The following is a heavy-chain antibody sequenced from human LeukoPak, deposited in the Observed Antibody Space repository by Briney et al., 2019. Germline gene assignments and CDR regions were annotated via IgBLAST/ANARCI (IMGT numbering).Heavy chain of an antibody. V-gene: IGHV3-23*01. CDR1: GFTFSSYV. CDR2: ISESGDKT. Sequence: AGGSLRLSCAASGFTFSSYVMSWVRRASGKGLEWVSVISESGDKTDYADSVKGRFTISRDNSKRTLYLQMNSLRGEDTATYYCTKDETVGATSPFDYWGQGTPVTVSS. CDR3: TKDETVGATSPFDY. D-gene: IGHD1-26*01. J-gene: IGHJ4*02.